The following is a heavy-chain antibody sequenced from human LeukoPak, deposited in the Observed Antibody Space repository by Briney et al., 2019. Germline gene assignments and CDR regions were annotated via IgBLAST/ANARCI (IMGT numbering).Heavy chain of an antibody. CDR1: GYTFTGYY. CDR3: AKEKQEYCTNGICYARNDAFDI. D-gene: IGHD2-8*01. CDR2: INPKSGGT. V-gene: IGHV1-2*02. J-gene: IGHJ3*02. Sequence: ASVKVSCKASGYTFTGYYMHWVRQAPGQGLEWMGWINPKSGGTNYAQKFQGRVTMTRDTSIHTAYMELSRLRSDDTAVYYCAKEKQEYCTNGICYARNDAFDIWGQGTMVTVSS.